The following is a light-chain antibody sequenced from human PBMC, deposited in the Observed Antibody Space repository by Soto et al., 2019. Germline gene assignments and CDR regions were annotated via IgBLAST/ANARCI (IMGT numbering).Light chain of an antibody. J-gene: IGKJ1*01. CDR1: QSISGW. CDR2: DAS. V-gene: IGKV1-5*01. CDR3: QQYNSYWT. Sequence: DIQMTQPPSTLSASVGDRVTITCGASQSISGWLAWYHQKPGKAPKLLIYDASSLESGVPSRFRGSGSGTEFTLTISSLQPDDFATYYCQQYNSYWTFGQGTMVDI.